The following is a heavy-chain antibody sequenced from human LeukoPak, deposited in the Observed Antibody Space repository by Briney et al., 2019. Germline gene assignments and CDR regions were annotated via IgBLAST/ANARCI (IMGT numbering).Heavy chain of an antibody. Sequence: ASVTVSCKASGGIFSSYAIRWVRQAPGQGLEGMGRIIHIFGTDNYAQKFQGRVTITTDEATSTAYMQLSSLRSEDTSVYYCARELKYYYDSSGYYDYWGQGTLVTVSS. CDR3: ARELKYYYDSSGYYDY. CDR2: IIHIFGTD. J-gene: IGHJ4*02. CDR1: GGIFSSYA. V-gene: IGHV1-69*05. D-gene: IGHD3-22*01.